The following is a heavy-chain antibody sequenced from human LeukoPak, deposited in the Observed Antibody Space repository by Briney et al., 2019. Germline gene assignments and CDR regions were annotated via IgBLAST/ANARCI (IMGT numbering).Heavy chain of an antibody. CDR1: GFTFSSYS. Sequence: GGSLRLSCAASGFTFSSYSMNWVRQAPGEGLVWVSRINSDGSSTNYADSVKGRFTISRDNAKNTLYLQMNSLRAEDTAIYYCVRWNILTGSGDQWGQGTQVTVSS. CDR2: INSDGSST. CDR3: VRWNILTGSGDQ. J-gene: IGHJ4*02. V-gene: IGHV3-74*01. D-gene: IGHD3-9*01.